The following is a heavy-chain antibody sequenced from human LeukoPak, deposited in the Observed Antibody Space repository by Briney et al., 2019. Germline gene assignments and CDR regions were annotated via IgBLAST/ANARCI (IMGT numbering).Heavy chain of an antibody. D-gene: IGHD2-2*01. CDR2: INPSGGST. CDR3: ARDPDHDIVVIPATWAD. J-gene: IGHJ4*02. Sequence: ASVKVSCKASGYTFTSYYMHWVRQAPGQGLEWMGIINPSGGSTSNAQKFQGRVTMTRDMSTSTVYMELHSLRPQDTAVYYCARDPDHDIVVIPATWADWGQGTLVTVSS. CDR1: GYTFTSYY. V-gene: IGHV1-46*01.